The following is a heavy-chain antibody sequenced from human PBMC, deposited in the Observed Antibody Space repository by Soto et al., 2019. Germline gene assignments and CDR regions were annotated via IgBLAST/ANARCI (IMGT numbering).Heavy chain of an antibody. D-gene: IGHD2-15*01. CDR1: GFTFSSYA. Sequence: EVQLLESGGGLVQPGGSLRLSCAASGFTFSSYAMSWVRQAPGKGLEWVSAISGSGGSTYYADSVKGRFTISRDNSQNTLYLQMNSLRAEDTAVYYCAKEIVVVVAARYYYYGMDVWGQGTTVTVSS. CDR2: ISGSGGST. CDR3: AKEIVVVVAARYYYYGMDV. J-gene: IGHJ6*02. V-gene: IGHV3-23*01.